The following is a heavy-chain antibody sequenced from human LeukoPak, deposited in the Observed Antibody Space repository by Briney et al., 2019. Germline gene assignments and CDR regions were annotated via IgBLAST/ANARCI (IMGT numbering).Heavy chain of an antibody. CDR2: IYYSGST. J-gene: IGHJ5*02. CDR1: GGSISSGGYY. D-gene: IGHD5-12*01. Sequence: SETLSLTCTVSGGSISSGGYYWSWTRQHPGKGLEWIGYIYYSGSTYYNPSLKSRVTISVDTSKNQFSLKLSSVTAADTAVYYCAREVGGYDFGGWFDPWGQGTLVTVSS. V-gene: IGHV4-31*03. CDR3: AREVGGYDFGGWFDP.